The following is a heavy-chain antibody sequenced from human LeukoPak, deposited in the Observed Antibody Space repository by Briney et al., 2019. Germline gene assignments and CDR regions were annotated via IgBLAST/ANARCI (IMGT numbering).Heavy chain of an antibody. Sequence: PSETLSLTCSVSGGYISSSSYYWGWIRQPPGKELEWIGSIYYSGSTYYNPSLKSRVTISVDTSKNQFSLKLSSVTAADTAVYYCARSTTTGRYFDYWGQGTLVTVSS. J-gene: IGHJ4*02. CDR3: ARSTTTGRYFDY. V-gene: IGHV4-39*01. D-gene: IGHD1-26*01. CDR1: GGYISSSSYY. CDR2: IYYSGST.